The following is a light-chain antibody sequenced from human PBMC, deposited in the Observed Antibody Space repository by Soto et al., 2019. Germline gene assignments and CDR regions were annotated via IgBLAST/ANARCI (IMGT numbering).Light chain of an antibody. Sequence: QSALTQPASVSGSPGQSITVSCTGTSSDVGSYNYVSWYQQHPGKAPKLMIYEVSNRPSGVSNRFSGSKSGDTASLTISGLQAEDEADYYCSSYTTRTTLYVFGTGTKVTVL. CDR2: EVS. CDR3: SSYTTRTTLYV. J-gene: IGLJ1*01. V-gene: IGLV2-14*01. CDR1: SSDVGSYNY.